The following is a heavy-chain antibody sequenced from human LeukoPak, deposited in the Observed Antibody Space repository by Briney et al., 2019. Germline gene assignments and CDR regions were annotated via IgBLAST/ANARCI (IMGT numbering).Heavy chain of an antibody. V-gene: IGHV1-2*02. D-gene: IGHD6-19*01. J-gene: IGHJ4*02. CDR1: GYTFTGYH. Sequence: ASVKVSCKASGYTFTGYHIHWVRRAPGQGLEWMGWINPNSGGANSAQKFLGRVSMTRDTSISTVYMDLTSLRSDDTAIYYCARDSDSSGWDPTSFLDYWGRGTVVTVSS. CDR3: ARDSDSSGWDPTSFLDY. CDR2: INPNSGGA.